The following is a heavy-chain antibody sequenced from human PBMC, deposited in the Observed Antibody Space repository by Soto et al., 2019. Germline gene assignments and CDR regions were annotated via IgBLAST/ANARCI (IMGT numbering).Heavy chain of an antibody. Sequence: KPSETLSLTCTVSGGSISSGGYYWSWIRQRPGKGLEWIGYIYYSGSTYYNPSLKSRVTISVDTSKNQFSLKLSSVTAADTAVYYCARNYGSGSGGWFDPWGQGTLVTVS. CDR1: GGSISSGGYY. J-gene: IGHJ5*02. CDR2: IYYSGST. V-gene: IGHV4-31*03. D-gene: IGHD3-10*01. CDR3: ARNYGSGSGGWFDP.